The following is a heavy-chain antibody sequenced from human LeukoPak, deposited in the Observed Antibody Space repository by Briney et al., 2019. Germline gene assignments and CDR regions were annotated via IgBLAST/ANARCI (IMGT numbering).Heavy chain of an antibody. D-gene: IGHD3-22*01. J-gene: IGHJ3*02. CDR1: GYTFTSYG. Sequence: ASVKVSCKASGYTFTSYGISWVRQAPGQGLEWMGWISAYNGNTNYGQKLQGRVTMTTDTSTSTAYMELRSLRSDDTAVYYCARGQNYYDSSGYYTDAFDIWGQGTMVTVSS. CDR3: ARGQNYYDSSGYYTDAFDI. CDR2: ISAYNGNT. V-gene: IGHV1-18*01.